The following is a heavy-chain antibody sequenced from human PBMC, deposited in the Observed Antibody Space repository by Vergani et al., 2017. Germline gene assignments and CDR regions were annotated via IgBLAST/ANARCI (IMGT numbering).Heavy chain of an antibody. CDR3: ARDSGGVWPEVGYFDY. Sequence: EVQLVESGGGLVQPGRSLRLSCTASGFTFGDYAMSWFRQAPGKGLEWVGFIRSKAYGGTTEYAASVKGRFTISRDDSKSIAYLQMNSLKTEDTAVYYCARDSGGVWPEVGYFDYWGQGTLVTVSS. D-gene: IGHD2-21*02. CDR2: IRSKAYGGTT. CDR1: GFTFGDYA. J-gene: IGHJ4*02. V-gene: IGHV3-49*03.